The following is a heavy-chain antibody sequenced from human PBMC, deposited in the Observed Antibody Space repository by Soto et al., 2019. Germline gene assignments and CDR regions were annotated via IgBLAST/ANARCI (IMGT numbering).Heavy chain of an antibody. V-gene: IGHV1-69*08. CDR3: ARDVGYYSIGSGVDDASDI. Sequence: QVQLVQSGAEVKKPGSSVKVSCKASGGTFSSYTISWVRQAPGQGLEWMGRIIPILGIANDAQKFQGRVTIPADKSTITAYMELSSPSSADTAVYYCARDVGYYSIGSGVDDASDIWGQGTMGTVSA. CDR2: IIPILGIA. J-gene: IGHJ3*02. CDR1: GGTFSSYT. D-gene: IGHD3-22*01.